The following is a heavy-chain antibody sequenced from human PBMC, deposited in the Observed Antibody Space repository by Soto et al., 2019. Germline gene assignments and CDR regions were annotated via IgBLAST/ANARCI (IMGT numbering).Heavy chain of an antibody. CDR2: ISAYNGNT. D-gene: IGHD5-18*01. Sequence: ASVKVSCKASGFTFTSYGISWVRQAPGQGLEWMGWISAYNGNTNYAQKLQGRVTMTTDTSTSTAYMELRSLRSDDTAVYYCGYSYGSDFDYWGQGTLVTVSS. CDR3: GYSYGSDFDY. J-gene: IGHJ4*02. CDR1: GFTFTSYG. V-gene: IGHV1-18*01.